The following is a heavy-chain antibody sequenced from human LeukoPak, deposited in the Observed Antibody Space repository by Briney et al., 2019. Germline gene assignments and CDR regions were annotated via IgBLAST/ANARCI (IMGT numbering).Heavy chain of an antibody. CDR3: ARGKRSGFLNWFDP. Sequence: ASVKVSCKASGYTFTSYDIKWVRQATGQGLEWMGWMNPNSGNTGYAQKFQGRVTMTRNTSISTAYMELSSLRSEDTAVYYCARGKRSGFLNWFDPWGQGTLVTVSS. CDR1: GYTFTSYD. V-gene: IGHV1-8*01. J-gene: IGHJ5*02. D-gene: IGHD3-10*01. CDR2: MNPNSGNT.